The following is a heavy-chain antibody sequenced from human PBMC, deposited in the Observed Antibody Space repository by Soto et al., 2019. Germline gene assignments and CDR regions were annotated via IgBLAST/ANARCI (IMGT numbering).Heavy chain of an antibody. D-gene: IGHD1-1*01. V-gene: IGHV1-8*03. Sequence: ASVKVSCKASGYTFTRYDLNWLRQATGQGLEWMGWMNPNSCNTGYAQKFQGRVTITRNTSISTAYMELSRLRSEATAVYYCATRGRTWTLASRGQGTLVTVSS. CDR3: ATRGRTWTLAS. CDR1: GYTFTRYD. CDR2: MNPNSCNT. J-gene: IGHJ4*02.